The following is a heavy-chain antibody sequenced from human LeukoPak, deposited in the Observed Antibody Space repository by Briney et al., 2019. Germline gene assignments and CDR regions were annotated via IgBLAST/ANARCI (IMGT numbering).Heavy chain of an antibody. V-gene: IGHV3-23*01. J-gene: IGHJ4*02. Sequence: PGGSLRLSCAASGFTFRVYAMTWVRQAPGKGLEWVSAISGSGGSTYYADSVKGRFTISRDNSKNTLYLQMNSLRAEDTAVYYCAKGGSSGWSLIVVVMSDYWGQGTLVTVSS. CDR1: GFTFRVYA. D-gene: IGHD3-22*01. CDR3: AKGGSSGWSLIVVVMSDY. CDR2: ISGSGGST.